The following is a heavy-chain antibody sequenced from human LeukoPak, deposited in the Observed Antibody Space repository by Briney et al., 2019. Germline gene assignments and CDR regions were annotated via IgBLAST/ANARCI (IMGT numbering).Heavy chain of an antibody. CDR1: GGSISSSSYY. D-gene: IGHD6-6*01. CDR3: ARRRPRYSSSSHFDY. CDR2: IYYSGST. V-gene: IGHV4-39*01. Sequence: PSETLSLTCTVSGGSISSSSYYWGWLRQPPGKGLGWIGSIYYSGSTYYNPSLKSRVTISVDTSKNQFSLKLSSVTAADTAVYYCARRRPRYSSSSHFDYWGQGTLVTVSS. J-gene: IGHJ4*02.